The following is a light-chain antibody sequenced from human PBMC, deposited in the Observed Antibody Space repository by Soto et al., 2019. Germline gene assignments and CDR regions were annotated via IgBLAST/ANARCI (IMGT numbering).Light chain of an antibody. CDR2: GVS. V-gene: IGKV3-20*01. CDR3: QLYGTSRT. Sequence: ETVLTQSPGTLSLSPGERASLSCRASQSLGSDYLAWYQQKPGQAPRLLIYGVSSRATDIPDRFSGSGSGTDFTLTISRLEQEDFAMYYCQLYGTSRTSGQGTKVEI. CDR1: QSLGSDY. J-gene: IGKJ1*01.